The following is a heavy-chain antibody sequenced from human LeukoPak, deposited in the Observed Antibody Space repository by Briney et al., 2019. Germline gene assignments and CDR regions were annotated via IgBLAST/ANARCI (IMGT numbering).Heavy chain of an antibody. V-gene: IGHV4-59*01. CDR2: IYYSGST. CDR1: GGSISSYY. Sequence: SETLSLTCTVSGGSISSYYWSWIRQPPGKGLEWIGYIYYSGSTNYNPSLKSRVTISVDTSKNQFSLKLSSVTAADTAVYYCARGVGYCSSTSCYVGPQDYWGQGTLVTVSS. D-gene: IGHD2-2*01. J-gene: IGHJ4*02. CDR3: ARGVGYCSSTSCYVGPQDY.